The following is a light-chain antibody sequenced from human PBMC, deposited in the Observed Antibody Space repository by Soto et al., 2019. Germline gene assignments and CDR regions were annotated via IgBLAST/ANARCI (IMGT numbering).Light chain of an antibody. Sequence: QSALTQPASVSGSPGQSITISCSGTSSDVGGYKYVSWYQQHPGKAPKLMIYEVSNRPSGVSDRFSGSKSGNTASLTISGLQAEDEADYYCCSYTSCTPYVFGAGTKVTVL. CDR2: EVS. V-gene: IGLV2-14*01. CDR3: CSYTSCTPYV. CDR1: SSDVGGYKY. J-gene: IGLJ1*01.